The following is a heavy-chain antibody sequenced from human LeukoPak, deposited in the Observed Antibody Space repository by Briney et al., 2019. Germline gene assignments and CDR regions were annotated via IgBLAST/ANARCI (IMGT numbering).Heavy chain of an antibody. CDR3: ARGTRGYSYGNYYYYMDV. V-gene: IGHV4-34*01. Sequence: SETLSLTCAVDGGSFSGYYWSWGRQPPGKGVEWSGEIDHSGSTNYNPSLKSRVTISVDTSKNQFSLKLSSVTAADTAVYYCARGTRGYSYGNYYYYMDVWGKGTTVTVSS. CDR1: GGSFSGYY. D-gene: IGHD5-18*01. J-gene: IGHJ6*03. CDR2: IDHSGST.